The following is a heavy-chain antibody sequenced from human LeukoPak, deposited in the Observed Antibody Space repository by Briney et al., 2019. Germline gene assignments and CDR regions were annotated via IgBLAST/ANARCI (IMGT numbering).Heavy chain of an antibody. Sequence: GGSLRPSCAASRFTFSSYAMNWVRQAPGKGLEWVGFIRGKGSGGTTEYAASVKGRFTISRDDSKSIAYLQMNSLKTEDTAVYYCTGLPNSSWSTGVDYWGQGTLVTVSS. CDR2: IRGKGSGGTT. D-gene: IGHD6-13*01. CDR1: RFTFSSYA. J-gene: IGHJ4*02. CDR3: TGLPNSSWSTGVDY. V-gene: IGHV3-49*04.